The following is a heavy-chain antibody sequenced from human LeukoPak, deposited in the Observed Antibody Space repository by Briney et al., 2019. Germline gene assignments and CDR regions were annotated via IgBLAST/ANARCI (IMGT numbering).Heavy chain of an antibody. J-gene: IGHJ4*02. V-gene: IGHV3-23*01. CDR2: ISGSGGST. CDR3: AKHTVAGTSYYFDY. Sequence: GGSLRLSCAASGFTFSSYAMSRVRQAPGKGLEWVSAISGSGGSTYYADSVKGRFTISRDNSKNTLYLQMNSLRAEDTAVYYCAKHTVAGTSYYFDYWGQGTLVTVSS. D-gene: IGHD6-19*01. CDR1: GFTFSSYA.